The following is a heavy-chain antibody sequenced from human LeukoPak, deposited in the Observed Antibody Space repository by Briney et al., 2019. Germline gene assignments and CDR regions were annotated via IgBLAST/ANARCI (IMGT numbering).Heavy chain of an antibody. V-gene: IGHV4-39*07. Sequence: SETLSLTCTVSGGSISSSNYYWGWIRQPPGKGLEWVGSIYYSGSTYYNPSLKSRVTISVDTSKNQFSLKLSSVTAAEAAVYYCARRRIWFGEISSDIWGQGTMVTVSS. CDR2: IYYSGST. CDR3: ARRRIWFGEISSDI. CDR1: GGSISSSNYY. J-gene: IGHJ3*02. D-gene: IGHD3-10*01.